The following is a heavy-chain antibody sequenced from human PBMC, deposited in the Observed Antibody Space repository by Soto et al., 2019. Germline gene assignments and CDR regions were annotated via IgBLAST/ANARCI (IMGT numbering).Heavy chain of an antibody. CDR1: GFTVSSNY. CDR2: IYSGGST. J-gene: IGHJ6*02. V-gene: IGHV3-53*01. CDR3: ARGVAAAGLYYYYGMDV. D-gene: IGHD6-13*01. Sequence: EVQLVESGGGLIQPGGSLRLSCAASGFTVSSNYMSWVRQAPGKGLEWVSVIYSGGSTYYADSVKGRFTISRDNSKNTLYLQMNSLRAEDTAVYYCARGVAAAGLYYYYGMDVWGQGTTLTVSS.